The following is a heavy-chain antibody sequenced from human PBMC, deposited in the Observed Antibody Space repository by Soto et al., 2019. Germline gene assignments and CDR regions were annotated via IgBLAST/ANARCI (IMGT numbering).Heavy chain of an antibody. CDR2: IYYSGST. CDR3: ARDDRRGDWFDP. CDR1: GGSISSYY. Sequence: QVQLQESGPGLVKPSETLSLTCTVSGGSISSYYWSWIRQPPGKGLEWIGYIYYSGSTNYNPSLTRRVTISVDTSKNQFSLKLSSVTAADTAVYYCARDDRRGDWFDPWGQGTLVTVSS. J-gene: IGHJ5*02. D-gene: IGHD3-10*01. V-gene: IGHV4-59*01.